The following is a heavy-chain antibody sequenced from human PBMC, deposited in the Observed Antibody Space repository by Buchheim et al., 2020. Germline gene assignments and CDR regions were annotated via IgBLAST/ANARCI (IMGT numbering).Heavy chain of an antibody. CDR1: GGTTGAYH. V-gene: IGHV4-59*01. CDR3: ARQVGSAVHYYGMDV. J-gene: IGHJ6*02. D-gene: IGHD3-10*01. Sequence: QVRLQPSGPGLLKPSETPALTCSVSGGTTGAYHWSWIRQPPGKGLEWIACVHETGTTNYSPSVKSRATVSLATSTNQFSLHLKSVVAADTAVYYCARQVGSAVHYYGMDVWGPGTT. CDR2: VHETGTT.